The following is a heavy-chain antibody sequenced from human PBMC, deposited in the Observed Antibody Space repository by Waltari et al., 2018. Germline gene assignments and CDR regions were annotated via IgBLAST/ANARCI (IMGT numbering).Heavy chain of an antibody. CDR1: GGSISSYY. J-gene: IGHJ6*02. Sequence: QVQLQESGPGLVKPSETLSLTCTVSGGSISSYYWSWIRQPPGKGREWIGYIYYSGSTNYNPSLKSRVTISVDTSKNQFSLKLSSVTAADTAVYYCARAQGYYDFWSGYYYYGMDVWGQGTTVTVSS. D-gene: IGHD3-3*01. CDR3: ARAQGYYDFWSGYYYYGMDV. CDR2: IYYSGST. V-gene: IGHV4-59*01.